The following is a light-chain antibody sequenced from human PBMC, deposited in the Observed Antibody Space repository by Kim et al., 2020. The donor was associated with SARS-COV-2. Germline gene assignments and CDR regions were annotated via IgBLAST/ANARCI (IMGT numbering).Light chain of an antibody. V-gene: IGLV1-47*01. CDR1: SSNIGRND. CDR3: AAWDDGLSGWV. J-gene: IGLJ3*02. CDR2: MNN. Sequence: GQGVTITSSVSSSNIGRNDVYWSQQHPGTAPKLLIYMNNQRPSGFPDRFSVSRSGTWASLAISGRRSEDVADYYCAAWDDGLSGWVFGGGTKLTVL.